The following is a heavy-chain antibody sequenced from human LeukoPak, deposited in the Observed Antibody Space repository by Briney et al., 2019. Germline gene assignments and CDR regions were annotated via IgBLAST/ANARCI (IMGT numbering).Heavy chain of an antibody. CDR3: ARDRPDYSFDY. CDR2: IYTRGST. V-gene: IGHV4-4*07. CDR1: GGSISSYY. Sequence: SETLSLTCTVSGGSISSYYWSWIRQPAGKGREWIGRIYTRGSTNYNPSLKSRVPMPVDTPKNHFSLKLSSVTAADTAVYYCARDRPDYSFDYWGQGTLVRVSS. D-gene: IGHD2-15*01. J-gene: IGHJ4*02.